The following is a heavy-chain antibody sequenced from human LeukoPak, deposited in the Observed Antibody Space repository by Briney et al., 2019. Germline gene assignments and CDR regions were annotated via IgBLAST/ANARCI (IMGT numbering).Heavy chain of an antibody. CDR3: ARDKYSSSWFDALDI. CDR1: GFTFKDYA. V-gene: IGHV3-21*01. Sequence: GGSLRLSCTASGFTFKDYAMHWVRQAPGKGLEWVSSISSSSSYIYYADSVKGRFTISRDNAKNSLYLQMNSLRAEDTAVYYCARDKYSSSWFDALDIWGQGTMVTVSS. CDR2: ISSSSSYI. D-gene: IGHD6-13*01. J-gene: IGHJ3*02.